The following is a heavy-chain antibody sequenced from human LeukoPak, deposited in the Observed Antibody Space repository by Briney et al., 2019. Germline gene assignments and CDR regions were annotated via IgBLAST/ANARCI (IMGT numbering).Heavy chain of an antibody. D-gene: IGHD2/OR15-2a*01. CDR1: GYTFTSYG. CDR2: INPNSGGT. CDR3: ARSTSPHENEYFEH. V-gene: IGHV1-2*02. J-gene: IGHJ1*01. Sequence: ASVKVSCKASGYTFTSYGISWVRQAPGQGLEWMGWINPNSGGTNYIQNFQGRVTMTRGTSISTAYMELSRLRSDDTAVYYCARSTSPHENEYFEHWGQGTLVTVSS.